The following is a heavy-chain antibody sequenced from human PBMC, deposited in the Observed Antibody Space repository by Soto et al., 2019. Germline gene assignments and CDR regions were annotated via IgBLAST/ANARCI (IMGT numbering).Heavy chain of an antibody. CDR2: IIPIFGTA. J-gene: IGHJ6*02. Sequence: GASVKVSCKASGGTFSSYAISWVRQAPGQGLEWMGGIIPIFGTANYAQKFQGRVTITADESTSTAYMELSSLRSEDTAVYYCARRGHDYYYYGMDVWGQGTTVTVSS. CDR3: ARRGHDYYYYGMDV. CDR1: GGTFSSYA. V-gene: IGHV1-69*13.